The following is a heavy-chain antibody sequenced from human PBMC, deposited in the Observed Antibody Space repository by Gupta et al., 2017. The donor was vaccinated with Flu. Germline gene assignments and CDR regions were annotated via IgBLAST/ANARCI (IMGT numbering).Heavy chain of an antibody. D-gene: IGHD1-1*01. CDR2: ISHDGRNY. CDR1: YG. J-gene: IGHJ6*02. CDR3: AKDWRWNNNNYGMNV. Sequence: YGMHWVRQAPGKGLEWVAVISHDGRNYYHTDSVKGRFTISRDNSKNTLYLQMSSLRTEDTAVYDCAKDWRWNNNNYGMNVWGQGTTVTVSS. V-gene: IGHV3-30*18.